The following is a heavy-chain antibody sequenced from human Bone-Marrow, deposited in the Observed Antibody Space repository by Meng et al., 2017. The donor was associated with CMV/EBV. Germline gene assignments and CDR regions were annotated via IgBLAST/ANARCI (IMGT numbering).Heavy chain of an antibody. V-gene: IGHV3-21*06. CDR1: GVTFSDYT. CDR3: ARDLLIPPYYYYGMGV. CDR2: ISGSSSYI. D-gene: IGHD3-16*01. J-gene: IGHJ6*02. Sequence: GGSLRLSCTASGVTFSDYTMNWVRQAPGKGLEWVSSISGSSSYIYYADSVKGRFTISRDNAKNSLYLQMNSLRADDTAVYYCARDLLIPPYYYYGMGVWGQGTTVTVSS.